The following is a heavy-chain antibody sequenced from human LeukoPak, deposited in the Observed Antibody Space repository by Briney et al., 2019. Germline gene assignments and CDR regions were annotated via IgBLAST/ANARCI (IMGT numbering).Heavy chain of an antibody. Sequence: SETLSLTCTVSGGSISSSSYYWGWIRQPPGKGLEWIGSIYYSGSTYYNPSLKSRVTISVDTSKNQFSLELSSVTAADTAVYYCAREVTGSGSYYPPHFDYWGQGTLVTVSS. J-gene: IGHJ4*02. CDR2: IYYSGST. V-gene: IGHV4-39*07. D-gene: IGHD3-10*01. CDR1: GGSISSSSYY. CDR3: AREVTGSGSYYPPHFDY.